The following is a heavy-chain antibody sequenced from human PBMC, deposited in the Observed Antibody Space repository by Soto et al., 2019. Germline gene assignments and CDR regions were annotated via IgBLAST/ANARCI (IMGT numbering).Heavy chain of an antibody. Sequence: ASVKVSCKASGYTFTGYYMHWVRQAPGQGLEWMGWINPNSGGTNYAQKFQGRVTMTRDTSISTAYMELSRLRSDDTAVYYCARARYYGSGTLVMEVWGQGTTVTVSS. J-gene: IGHJ6*02. V-gene: IGHV1-2*02. D-gene: IGHD3-10*01. CDR2: INPNSGGT. CDR1: GYTFTGYY. CDR3: ARARYYGSGTLVMEV.